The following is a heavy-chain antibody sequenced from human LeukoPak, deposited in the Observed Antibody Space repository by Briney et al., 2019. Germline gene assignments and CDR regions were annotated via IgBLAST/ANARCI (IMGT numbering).Heavy chain of an antibody. J-gene: IGHJ5*02. CDR3: ARVAMGYYGSGSYRWFDP. V-gene: IGHV4-31*03. D-gene: IGHD3-10*01. CDR1: GGSISSGGYY. Sequence: TLSLTCTVSGGSISSGGYYWSWIRQHPGKGLEWIGYIYYSGSTYYNPSLKSRVTISVDTSKNQFSLKLSSVTAADTAVYYCARVAMGYYGSGSYRWFDPWGQGTLVTVSS. CDR2: IYYSGST.